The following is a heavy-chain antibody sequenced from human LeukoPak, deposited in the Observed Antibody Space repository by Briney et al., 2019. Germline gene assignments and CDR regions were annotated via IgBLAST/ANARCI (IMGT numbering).Heavy chain of an antibody. CDR2: IYYSGST. CDR3: ARESRKVVVPADTRPYYYYYMDV. CDR1: GGSISSYY. Sequence: SETLSLTCTVSGGSISSYYWSWIRQPPGKGLVWIGYIYYSGSTNYNPSLKSRVTISVDTSKNQFSLKLSSVTAADTAVYYCARESRKVVVPADTRPYYYYYMDVWGKGTTVTVSS. D-gene: IGHD2-2*01. V-gene: IGHV4-59*01. J-gene: IGHJ6*03.